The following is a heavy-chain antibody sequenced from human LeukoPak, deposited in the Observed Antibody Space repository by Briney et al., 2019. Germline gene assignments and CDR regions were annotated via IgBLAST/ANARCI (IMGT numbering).Heavy chain of an antibody. CDR1: GFSLSTYW. J-gene: IGHJ4*02. Sequence: GGSLRLSCAASGFSLSTYWVTWVRRAPGTGLEWVANINPAGTETYYVEPVKGRFTISRDNAKNLVYLQMNSLRGEDSAVYHCGRFGYVAGVDLWGQGTLVTVSS. CDR2: INPAGTET. CDR3: GRFGYVAGVDL. D-gene: IGHD6-19*01. V-gene: IGHV3-7*01.